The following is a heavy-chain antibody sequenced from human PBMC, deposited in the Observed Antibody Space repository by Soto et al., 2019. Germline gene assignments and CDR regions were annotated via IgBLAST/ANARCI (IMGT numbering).Heavy chain of an antibody. CDR1: GYTFTSYA. Sequence: ASVKVSCKASGYTFTSYAMHWVHQAPGQRLEWMGWINAGNGNTKYSQKFQGRVTITRDTSASTAYMELSSLRSEDTAVYYCARDQTIKNSSSLGYWGQGTLVTVSS. CDR2: INAGNGNT. D-gene: IGHD6-13*01. J-gene: IGHJ4*02. V-gene: IGHV1-3*01. CDR3: ARDQTIKNSSSLGY.